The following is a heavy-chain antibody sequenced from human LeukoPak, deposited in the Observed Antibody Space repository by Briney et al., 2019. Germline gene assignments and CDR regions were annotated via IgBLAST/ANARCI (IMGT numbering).Heavy chain of an antibody. Sequence: GRSLRLSCEASGFTFSTYGMHWVRQAPGRGLEWVAVISNDGYTQYYADSVKGRFTISRDNSKNALFLQMNSLRAEDTAVYYCSEDWGEYYYGSGSYYNSDGYWGQGTLVTVSS. V-gene: IGHV3-30*18. CDR1: GFTFSTYG. D-gene: IGHD3-10*01. J-gene: IGHJ4*02. CDR3: SEDWGEYYYGSGSYYNSDGY. CDR2: ISNDGYTQ.